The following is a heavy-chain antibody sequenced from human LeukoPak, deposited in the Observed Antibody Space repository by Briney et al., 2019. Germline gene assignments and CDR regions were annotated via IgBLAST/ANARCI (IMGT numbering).Heavy chain of an antibody. V-gene: IGHV4-4*07. J-gene: IGHJ4*02. CDR1: GGSISSYY. Sequence: SETLSLTCTVSGGSISSYYWSWIRQPAGKGLEWIGRIYTSGSTNYNPSLKSRVTISVDTSKNQFSLKLSSVTAADTAVYYCARGTRQWLVLGPYFDYWGQGTLVTVSS. D-gene: IGHD6-19*01. CDR3: ARGTRQWLVLGPYFDY. CDR2: IYTSGST.